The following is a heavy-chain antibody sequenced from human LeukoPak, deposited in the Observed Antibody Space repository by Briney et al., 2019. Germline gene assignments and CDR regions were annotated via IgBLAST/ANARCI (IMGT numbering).Heavy chain of an antibody. CDR2: IYYSGST. CDR3: ATRGYCSGGSCYSYYYYYMDV. CDR1: GGSISSSSYY. Sequence: PSETLSLTCTVSGGSISSSSYYWGWIRQPPGKGLEWIGNIYYSGSTYYNPSLKSRVTISVDTSKNQFSLKLSSVTAADTAVYYCATRGYCSGGSCYSYYYYYMDVWGKGTTVTISS. J-gene: IGHJ6*03. V-gene: IGHV4-39*07. D-gene: IGHD2-15*01.